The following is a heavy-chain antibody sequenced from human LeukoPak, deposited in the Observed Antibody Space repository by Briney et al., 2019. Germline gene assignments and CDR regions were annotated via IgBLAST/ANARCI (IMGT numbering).Heavy chain of an antibody. CDR1: GFTFSSYA. Sequence: GXSLRLSCAASGFTFSSYAMSWVRQAPGKGLEWVSAISGSGGSTYYADSVKGRFTISRDNSKNTLYLQMNSLRAEDTAVYYCAKREMATYVPNYFDYWGQGTLVTVSS. J-gene: IGHJ4*02. D-gene: IGHD5-24*01. CDR2: ISGSGGST. CDR3: AKREMATYVPNYFDY. V-gene: IGHV3-23*01.